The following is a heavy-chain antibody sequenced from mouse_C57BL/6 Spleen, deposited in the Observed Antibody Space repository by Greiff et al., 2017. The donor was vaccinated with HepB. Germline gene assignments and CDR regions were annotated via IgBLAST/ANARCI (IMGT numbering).Heavy chain of an antibody. V-gene: IGHV1-64*01. CDR2: IHPNSGST. J-gene: IGHJ4*01. CDR3: ARSGSFYAMDD. CDR1: GYTFTSYW. Sequence: QVQLQQPGAELVKPGASVKLSCKASGYTFTSYWMHWVKQRPGQGLEWIGMIHPNSGSTNYNEKFKSKATLTVDKSSSTAYMQRSSLTSEDSAVYDCARSGSFYAMDDWGQGTSVTVSS. D-gene: IGHD6-1*01.